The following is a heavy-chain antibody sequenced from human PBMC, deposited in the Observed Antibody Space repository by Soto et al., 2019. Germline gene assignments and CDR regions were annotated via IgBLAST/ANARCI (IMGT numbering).Heavy chain of an antibody. CDR1: GGSFSGNS. J-gene: IGHJ6*02. V-gene: IGHV4-59*01. Sequence: SETLSLTCAVYGGSFSGNSGSGFPQPPGKGLEWIGYMYNTGSTVYNPSLKSRVTISVDTSKNQFSLKLSSVTAADTAVYYCARAPGGSSGYYYYYYGMDVWGQGTTVTVSS. CDR3: ARAPGGSSGYYYYYYGMDV. D-gene: IGHD3-22*01. CDR2: MYNTGST.